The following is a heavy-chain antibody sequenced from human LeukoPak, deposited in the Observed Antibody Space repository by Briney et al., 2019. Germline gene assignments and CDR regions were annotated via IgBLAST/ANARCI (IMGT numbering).Heavy chain of an antibody. Sequence: PSETLSLTCTVSGGSISSSSYYWGWIRQPPGKGLEWIGSIYYSGSTYYNPSLKSRVTISVDTSKNQFSLKLSSVTAADTAVYYCAGISGVVTLNWFDPWGQGTLVTVSS. V-gene: IGHV4-39*01. CDR2: IYYSGST. CDR3: AGISGVVTLNWFDP. J-gene: IGHJ5*02. CDR1: GGSISSSSYY. D-gene: IGHD3-3*01.